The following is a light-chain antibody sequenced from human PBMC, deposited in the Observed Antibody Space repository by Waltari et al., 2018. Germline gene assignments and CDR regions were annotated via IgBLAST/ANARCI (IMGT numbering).Light chain of an antibody. CDR3: QHYNGYPIT. CDR2: KAS. V-gene: IGKV1-5*03. CDR1: QSLKSW. Sequence: DIQLTQSPSTLSASGGDRVTITCRASQSLKSWLAWYQHKPGKAPKLLIYKASNLESWVPSRFSGSGSGTEFTLTISSLQPDDVATYYCQHYNGYPITYGGGTKVELK. J-gene: IGKJ4*01.